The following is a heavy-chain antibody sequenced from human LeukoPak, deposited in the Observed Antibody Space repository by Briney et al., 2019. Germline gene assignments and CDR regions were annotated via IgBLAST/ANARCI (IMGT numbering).Heavy chain of an antibody. CDR2: IKQDGTEK. J-gene: IGHJ4*02. CDR3: AKGPLLWD. Sequence: GESLRLSCAASGFTFTTYWMSWVRQAPGKGLEWVANIKQDGTEKYYVDSVKGRFTISRDNAKNSLYLQMNSLRVEDTAVYYCAKGPLLWDWGQGTLVTVSS. D-gene: IGHD2/OR15-2a*01. V-gene: IGHV3-7*01. CDR1: GFTFTTYW.